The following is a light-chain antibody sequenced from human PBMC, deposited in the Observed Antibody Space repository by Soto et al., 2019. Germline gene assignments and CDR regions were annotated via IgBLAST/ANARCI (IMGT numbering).Light chain of an antibody. Sequence: QSVLTQPASVSGSPGQSITISCTGTSSDVGGYNYVSWYQQHPDKAPKLMIYEVSNRPSGVSNRFSGSKSGNTASLTICGLQAEDEADYYCSSYTSSSTPVFGGGTKLTVL. CDR2: EVS. J-gene: IGLJ2*01. CDR3: SSYTSSSTPV. CDR1: SSDVGGYNY. V-gene: IGLV2-14*01.